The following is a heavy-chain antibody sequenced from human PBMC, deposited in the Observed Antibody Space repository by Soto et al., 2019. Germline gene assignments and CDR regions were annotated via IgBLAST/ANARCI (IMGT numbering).Heavy chain of an antibody. CDR2: INHSGST. J-gene: IGHJ5*02. CDR3: ATPRYSSGWYRFDP. CDR1: GGSFSGDY. V-gene: IGHV4-34*01. Sequence: PSETLSLTCAVYGGSFSGDYWSWIRQPPGKGLEWIGEINHSGSTNYNPSLKSRVTISVDTSKNQFSLKLSSVTAADTAVYYCATPRYSSGWYRFDPWGQGTLVTVSS. D-gene: IGHD6-19*01.